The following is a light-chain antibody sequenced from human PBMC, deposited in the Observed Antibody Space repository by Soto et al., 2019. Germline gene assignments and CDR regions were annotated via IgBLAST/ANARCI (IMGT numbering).Light chain of an antibody. Sequence: EIVLTQSPATLSLSPGERATLSCTASQSVSSYLAWYQQKPGQAPSLLIYGASTRATGIPARFSGGGSGTESTLTISSLQSEDFAVYYCQQYNSWPPITFGQGTRLEIK. V-gene: IGKV3-15*01. CDR1: QSVSSY. CDR3: QQYNSWPPIT. CDR2: GAS. J-gene: IGKJ5*01.